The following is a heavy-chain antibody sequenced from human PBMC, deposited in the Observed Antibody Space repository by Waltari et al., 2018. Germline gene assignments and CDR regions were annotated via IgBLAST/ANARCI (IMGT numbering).Heavy chain of an antibody. V-gene: IGHV4-4*07. J-gene: IGHJ5*02. CDR2: IFPNGGT. CDR1: GGTLSSSF. Sequence: QVQLQASGPGLVKPSENLSLPCGVPGGTLSSSFWDWIRQPAGKGLGWIGRIFPNGGTNYKPSLESRVTMSVDTAKRQVSLKLSSVTAADTGVYYCARERLHVGGTMVWFDPWGQGTLVTVSS. CDR3: ARERLHVGGTMVWFDP. D-gene: IGHD3-10*01.